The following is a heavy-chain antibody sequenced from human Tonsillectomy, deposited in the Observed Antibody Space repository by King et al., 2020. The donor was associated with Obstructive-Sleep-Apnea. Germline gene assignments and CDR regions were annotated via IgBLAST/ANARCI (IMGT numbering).Heavy chain of an antibody. D-gene: IGHD2-21*02. Sequence: VQLVESGGGFVQPGGSLRLSCADSGFTFSSYSMNWVRQAPGKGLAWVSYLSSSSSTIYDADSVKGRFTISRDNAKNSLYLQMNSLRAEDTAVYYCARVRAYCGGDCLYYFDYWGQGTLVTVSS. J-gene: IGHJ4*02. CDR1: GFTFSSYS. V-gene: IGHV3-48*01. CDR2: LSSSSSTI. CDR3: ARVRAYCGGDCLYYFDY.